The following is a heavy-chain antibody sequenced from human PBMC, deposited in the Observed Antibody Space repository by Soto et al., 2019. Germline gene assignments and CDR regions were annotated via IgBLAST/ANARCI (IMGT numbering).Heavy chain of an antibody. Sequence: GGSLRLSCAASGFAFSSYAMTWVRQAPGKGLEWVSAISGSGGSTYYADSVKGRFTISRDNSKNTLYLQMNSLRAEDTAVYYCPKCQSCMIFGVVMGYVFDIWGQRTIVIVSS. CDR2: ISGSGGST. V-gene: IGHV3-23*01. CDR3: PKCQSCMIFGVVMGYVFDI. CDR1: GFAFSSYA. D-gene: IGHD3-3*01. J-gene: IGHJ3*02.